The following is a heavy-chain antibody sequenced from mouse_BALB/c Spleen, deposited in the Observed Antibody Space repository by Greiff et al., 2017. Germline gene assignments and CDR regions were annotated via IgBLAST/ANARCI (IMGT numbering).Heavy chain of an antibody. CDR1: GFTFSSYT. J-gene: IGHJ2*01. D-gene: IGHD1-1*01. CDR2: ISNGGGST. CDR3: ARQGDYGSPFDY. V-gene: IGHV5-12-2*01. Sequence: EVKLMESGGGLVQPGGSLKLSCAASGFTFSSYTMSWVRQTPEKRLEWVAYISNGGGSTYYPDTVKGRFTISRDNAKNTLYLQMSSLKSEDTAMYYCARQGDYGSPFDYWGQGTTLTVSS.